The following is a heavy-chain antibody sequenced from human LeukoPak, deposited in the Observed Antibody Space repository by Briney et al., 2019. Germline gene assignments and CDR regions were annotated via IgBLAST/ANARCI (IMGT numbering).Heavy chain of an antibody. CDR2: IYYSGST. V-gene: IGHV4-59*01. CDR3: ARGLLDSYGYGYYFDY. J-gene: IGHJ4*02. Sequence: SETLSLTCTVSGGSISSYYWSWIRQPPGEGLEWIGYIYYSGSTNYNPSLKSRVTISVDTSKNQFSLKLSSVTAADTAVYYCARGLLDSYGYGYYFDYWGQGTLVTVSS. CDR1: GGSISSYY. D-gene: IGHD5-18*01.